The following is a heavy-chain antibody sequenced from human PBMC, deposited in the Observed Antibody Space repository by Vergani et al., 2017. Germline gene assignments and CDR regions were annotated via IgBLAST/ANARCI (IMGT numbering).Heavy chain of an antibody. CDR3: AKVLAYYYGSGSDY. D-gene: IGHD3-10*01. Sequence: EVQLLESGGGLVQPGGSLRLSCAASGFTFSSYAMSWVRQAPGKGLEWVSAISGSGGSTYYADSVKGRFPISRDNSKKTLYLQMNSLRAEDTAVYYCAKVLAYYYGSGSDYWGQGTLVTVSS. V-gene: IGHV3-23*01. CDR1: GFTFSSYA. J-gene: IGHJ4*02. CDR2: ISGSGGST.